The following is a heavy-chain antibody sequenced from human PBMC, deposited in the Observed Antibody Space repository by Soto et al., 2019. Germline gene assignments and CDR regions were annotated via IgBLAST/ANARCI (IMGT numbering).Heavy chain of an antibody. CDR1: GFTFRNYD. CDR2: ITPTGDT. CDR3: VRQSGGDFDY. V-gene: IGHV3-13*01. Sequence: EVQLVESGGGLVQPGGSLRLSCAASGFTFRNYDMHWVRQGTGKGLEWASSITPTGDTYYPGSVRGRFTISREDAKNSLYLQMNSLRVEDTAVYYCVRQSGGDFDYWGQGTLVTVSS. D-gene: IGHD2-8*02. J-gene: IGHJ4*02.